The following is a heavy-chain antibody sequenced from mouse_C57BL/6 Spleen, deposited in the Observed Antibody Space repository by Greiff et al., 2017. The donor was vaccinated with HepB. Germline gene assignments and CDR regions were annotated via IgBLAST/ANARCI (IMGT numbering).Heavy chain of an antibody. CDR2: INPNNGGT. CDR3: AGEYYGSSYGYAMDY. Sequence: VQLQQSGPELVKPGASVKMSCKASGYTFTDYNMHWVKQRHGKSLEWIGYINPNNGGTSYNQKFKGKATLTVNKSSSTAYMELRSLTSEDSAVYYCAGEYYGSSYGYAMDYWGQGTSVTVSS. D-gene: IGHD1-1*01. J-gene: IGHJ4*01. CDR1: GYTFTDYN. V-gene: IGHV1-22*01.